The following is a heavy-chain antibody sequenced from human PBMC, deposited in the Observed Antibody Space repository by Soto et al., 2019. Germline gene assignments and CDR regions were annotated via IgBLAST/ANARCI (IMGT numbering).Heavy chain of an antibody. CDR1: GFTFSSYA. J-gene: IGHJ5*02. D-gene: IGHD3-10*02. CDR2: ISYDGSNI. CDR3: DSEVFAELLWGWFDP. Sequence: QVQLVESGGGVVQPGRSLRLSCVASGFTFSSYAIHWVRQAPGKGLEWVAVISYDGSNIYYADSVQGRFTISRDSFKNTVFLQMDSLRPEDSAVYYGDSEVFAELLWGWFDPWVQGTLVTVAS. V-gene: IGHV3-30-3*01.